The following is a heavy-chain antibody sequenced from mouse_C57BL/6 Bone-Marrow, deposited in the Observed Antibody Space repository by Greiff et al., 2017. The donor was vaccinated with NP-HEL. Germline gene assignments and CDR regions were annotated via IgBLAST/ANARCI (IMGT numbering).Heavy chain of an antibody. CDR3: ARGAY. V-gene: IGHV1-80*01. Sequence: VQLVESGAELVKPGASVKISCKASGYEFSNYWMNWVKQRPGKGLEWIGQIYPGDGDTNYNGKFKDKGTLTADKSSSTAYMQLSRLTSEDSAVYFCARGAYWGQGTLVTVSA. J-gene: IGHJ3*01. CDR1: GYEFSNYW. CDR2: IYPGDGDT.